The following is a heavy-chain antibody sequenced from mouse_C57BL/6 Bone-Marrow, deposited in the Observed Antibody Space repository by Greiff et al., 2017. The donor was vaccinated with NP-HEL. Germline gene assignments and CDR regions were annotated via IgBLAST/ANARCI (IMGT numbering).Heavy chain of an antibody. V-gene: IGHV5-4*01. CDR3: AREVITTVVKAMDY. J-gene: IGHJ4*01. D-gene: IGHD1-1*01. CDR1: GFTFSSYA. CDR2: ISDGGSYT. Sequence: EVKLVESGGGLVKPGGSLKLSCAASGFTFSSYAMSWVRQTPEKRLEWVATISDGGSYTYYPDNVKGRFTISRDNAKNNLYLQMSHLKSEDTAMYYCAREVITTVVKAMDYWGQGTSVTVSS.